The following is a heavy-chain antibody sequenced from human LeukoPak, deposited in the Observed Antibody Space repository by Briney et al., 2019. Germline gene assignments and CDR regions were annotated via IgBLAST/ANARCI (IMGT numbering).Heavy chain of an antibody. D-gene: IGHD4/OR15-4a*01. V-gene: IGHV3-64D*06. J-gene: IGHJ4*02. CDR1: GFTFSTSA. CDR3: VRDLT. Sequence: GGSLRLSCSASGFTFSTSAMHWVRQAPGKGPQFVSAITTNGRSTYYADSVMGRFTISRGNSKSTLDLQMSSLRAEDTAVYYCVRDLTWGQGTLVTVSS. CDR2: ITTNGRST.